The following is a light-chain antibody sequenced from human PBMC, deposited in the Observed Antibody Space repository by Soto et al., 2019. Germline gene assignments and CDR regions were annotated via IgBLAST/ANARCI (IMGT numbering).Light chain of an antibody. CDR2: AAS. CDR1: QDIGSY. Sequence: DIQMTQSPSWVSASVGDRVTITCRASQDIGSYLVWYQQRPGKAPNLLIYAASILQGGVPTRFSGSGSGTVFHRTISNLQPEDFATYFCQQANNFPYTFGQGTKL. V-gene: IGKV1-12*01. J-gene: IGKJ2*01. CDR3: QQANNFPYT.